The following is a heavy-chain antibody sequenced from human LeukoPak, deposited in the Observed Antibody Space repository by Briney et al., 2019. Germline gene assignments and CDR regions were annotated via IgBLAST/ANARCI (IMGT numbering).Heavy chain of an antibody. CDR3: ARGYCSSTSCLSNYYYYGMDV. J-gene: IGHJ6*02. Sequence: EASVKVSCTASGGTFSSYAISWVRQAPGQGLEWMGGIIPIFGTANYAQKFQGRVTITADESTSTAYMELSSLRSEDTAVYYCARGYCSSTSCLSNYYYYGMDVWGQGTTVTVSS. D-gene: IGHD2-2*01. V-gene: IGHV1-69*13. CDR2: IIPIFGTA. CDR1: GGTFSSYA.